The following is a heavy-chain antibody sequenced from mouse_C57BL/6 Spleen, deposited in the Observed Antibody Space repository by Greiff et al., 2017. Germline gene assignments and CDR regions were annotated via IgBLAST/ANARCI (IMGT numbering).Heavy chain of an antibody. CDR2: ISYDGSN. Sequence: EVKLEESGPGLVKPSQSLSLTCSVPGYSITSGYYWNWLRPFPGNNLEWMGYISYDGSNNYNPSLKNRISITRDTSKNQFFLKLNSVTTEDTATYYCASGFDYWGQGTTLTVSS. CDR3: ASGFDY. CDR1: GYSITSGYY. V-gene: IGHV3-6*01. J-gene: IGHJ2*01.